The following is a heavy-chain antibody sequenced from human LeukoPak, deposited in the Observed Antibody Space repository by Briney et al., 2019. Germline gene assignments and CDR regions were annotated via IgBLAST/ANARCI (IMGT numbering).Heavy chain of an antibody. CDR3: ARRMGNSGPFDY. CDR2: IYYSGST. CDR1: GGSISSSSYY. Sequence: NTSETLSLTCTVSGGSISSSSYYWGWIRQPPGKGLEWIGTIYYSGSTSYNPSLTRRVTISVDTSKNQFSLRLSSVTAADTAVYYCARRMGNSGPFDYWGQGTLVTVSS. J-gene: IGHJ4*02. D-gene: IGHD1-26*01. V-gene: IGHV4-39*01.